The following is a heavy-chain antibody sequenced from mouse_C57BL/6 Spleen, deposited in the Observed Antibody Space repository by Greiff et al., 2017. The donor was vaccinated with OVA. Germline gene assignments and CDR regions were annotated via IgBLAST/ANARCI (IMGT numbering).Heavy chain of an antibody. Sequence: VKVVESGPELVKPGASVKLSCKASGYTFTSYDINWVKQRPGQGLEWIGWIYPRDGSTKYNEKFKGKATLTVDTSSSTAYMELHSLTSEDSAVYFCARHGSHWYFDVWGTGTTVTVSS. J-gene: IGHJ1*03. CDR2: IYPRDGST. CDR3: ARHGSHWYFDV. V-gene: IGHV1-85*01. CDR1: GYTFTSYD. D-gene: IGHD1-1*01.